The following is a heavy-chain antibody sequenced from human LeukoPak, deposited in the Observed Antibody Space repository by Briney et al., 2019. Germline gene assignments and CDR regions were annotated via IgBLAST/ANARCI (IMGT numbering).Heavy chain of an antibody. J-gene: IGHJ4*02. CDR3: ARLTTAGYLNH. CDR1: GDSIGGYY. D-gene: IGHD6-19*01. V-gene: IGHV4-59*08. CDR2: IYYGGRT. Sequence: SETLSLTCTVSGDSIGGYYWSWIRQPPGKGLEWIAYIYYGGRTNSNPSLKSRVTISLDTSKNQFSLKLSSVTAADTAVYYCARLTTAGYLNHWGQGTLVTVSS.